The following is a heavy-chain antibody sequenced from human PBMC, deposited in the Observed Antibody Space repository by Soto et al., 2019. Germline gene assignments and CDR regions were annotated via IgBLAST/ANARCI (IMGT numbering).Heavy chain of an antibody. J-gene: IGHJ3*02. V-gene: IGHV3-23*01. CDR1: GFTFSSYA. D-gene: IGHD4-17*01. CDR2: ISGSGGST. CDR3: AKVYGDYGDAFDI. Sequence: GGSLRLSWAASGFTFSSYAMSRVRQAPGKGLEWVSAISGSGGSTYYADSVKGRFTISRDNSKNTLYLQMNSLRAEDTAVYYCAKVYGDYGDAFDIWGQGTMVTVSS.